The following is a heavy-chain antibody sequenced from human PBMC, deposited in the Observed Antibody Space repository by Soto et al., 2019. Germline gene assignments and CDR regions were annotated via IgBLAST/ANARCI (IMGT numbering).Heavy chain of an antibody. CDR3: GRDGGYQRFDF. Sequence: QVQLVQSGAEVKKPGASVKVSCKASGYTFTSYYIHWVRQAPGQGLEWMGIINPSGGDITYAQKFRGRVTMTRDTSTSTVYMELSSLTSEDTAVYSCGRDGGYQRFDFWGQGALVTVSS. D-gene: IGHD2-2*01. CDR1: GYTFTSYY. CDR2: INPSGGDI. J-gene: IGHJ4*02. V-gene: IGHV1-46*03.